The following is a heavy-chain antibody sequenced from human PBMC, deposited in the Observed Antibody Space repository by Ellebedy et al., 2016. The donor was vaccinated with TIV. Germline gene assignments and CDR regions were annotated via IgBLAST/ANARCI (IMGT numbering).Heavy chain of an antibody. V-gene: IGHV4-4*02. CDR1: GGSISSSNW. CDR3: ARALPIYDILTGYYNGWFDP. J-gene: IGHJ5*02. D-gene: IGHD3-9*01. CDR2: IYHSGST. Sequence: SETLSLXXAVSGGSISSSNWWSWVRQPPGKGLEWIGEIYHSGSTNYNPPLKSRVTISVDKSKNQFSLKLSSVTAADTAVYYCARALPIYDILTGYYNGWFDPWGQGTLVTVSS.